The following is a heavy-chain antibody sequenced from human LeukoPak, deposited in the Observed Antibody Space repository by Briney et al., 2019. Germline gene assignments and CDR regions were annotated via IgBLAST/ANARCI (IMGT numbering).Heavy chain of an antibody. Sequence: SETLSLTCAVYGGSFSVYYWSWIRQPPGKGLEWIGEINHSGSTNYNPSLKSRVTISVDTSKNQFSLKLSSVTAADTAVYYCARGFPPYDYVWGSYRLYYFDYWGQGTLVTVSS. CDR2: INHSGST. CDR3: ARGFPPYDYVWGSYRLYYFDY. D-gene: IGHD3-16*02. V-gene: IGHV4-34*01. J-gene: IGHJ4*02. CDR1: GGSFSVYY.